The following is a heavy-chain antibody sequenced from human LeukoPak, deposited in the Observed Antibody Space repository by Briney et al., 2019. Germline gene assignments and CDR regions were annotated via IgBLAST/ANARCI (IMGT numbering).Heavy chain of an antibody. V-gene: IGHV3-21*01. D-gene: IGHD3-3*01. Sequence: GGSLRLSCAASGFTFSSYSMNWVRQAPGKGLEWVSSISSSSSYIYYAGSVKGRFTISRDNAKNSLYLQMNSLRAEDTAVYYCASLIFGVVIRSLDVWGKGTTVTVSS. CDR1: GFTFSSYS. CDR2: ISSSSSYI. CDR3: ASLIFGVVIRSLDV. J-gene: IGHJ6*04.